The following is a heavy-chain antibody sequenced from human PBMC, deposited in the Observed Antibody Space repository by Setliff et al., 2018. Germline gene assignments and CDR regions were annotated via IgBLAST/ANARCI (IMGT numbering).Heavy chain of an antibody. D-gene: IGHD6-19*01. Sequence: PSETLSLTCTVSGGSISSGSDYWTWIRRPAGKGLEWIGRVFVSGSTNYNPSLKSRVTMSVDTSKNQFSLKLTSVTAADTAMYYCARDTSSDWAAWFDPWSQGILVTVSS. J-gene: IGHJ5*02. CDR2: VFVSGST. CDR1: GGSISSGSDY. V-gene: IGHV4-61*02. CDR3: ARDTSSDWAAWFDP.